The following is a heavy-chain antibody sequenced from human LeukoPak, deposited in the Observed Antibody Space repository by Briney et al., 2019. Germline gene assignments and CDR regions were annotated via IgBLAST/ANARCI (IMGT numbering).Heavy chain of an antibody. D-gene: IGHD6-13*01. CDR1: GDSISSNNW. CDR3: AIEGTAATGRFDY. CDR2: IHHSGSA. J-gene: IGHJ4*02. V-gene: IGHV4-4*02. Sequence: PSETLSLTCAVFGDSISSNNWWSWVRQSPGKGLEWIGEIHHSGSANYNSSLKSRATISVDKSQNQFSLKLSFVTAADTAVYYCAIEGTAATGRFDYWGQGTLVTVSS.